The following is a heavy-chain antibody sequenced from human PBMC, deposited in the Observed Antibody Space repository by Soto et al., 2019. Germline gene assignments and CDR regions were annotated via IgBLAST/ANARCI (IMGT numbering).Heavy chain of an antibody. CDR2: ISSRSEYI. Sequence: GGSLRLSCAASGFTFSSYSMNWVRQAPGKGLEWVSSISSRSEYIYYADSVKGRFTISRDNAKNSLYLQMNSLRAEDTAVYYCVRDHSRRLSSTSCFDYWGQGTLVTVSS. D-gene: IGHD2-2*01. V-gene: IGHV3-21*01. J-gene: IGHJ4*02. CDR1: GFTFSSYS. CDR3: VRDHSRRLSSTSCFDY.